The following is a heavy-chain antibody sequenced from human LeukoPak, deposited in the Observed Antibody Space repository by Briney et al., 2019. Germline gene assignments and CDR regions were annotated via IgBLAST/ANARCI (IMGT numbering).Heavy chain of an antibody. CDR1: GGSFSGYY. CDR2: ISGSGGST. D-gene: IGHD1-26*01. CDR3: ASLGGALITGREGYDY. Sequence: PSETLSLTCAVYGGSFSGYYWSWIRQPPGKGLEWVSAISGSGGSTYYADSVKGRFTISRDNSKNTLYLQMNSLRAEDTAVYYCASLGGALITGREGYDYWGQGTLVTVSS. J-gene: IGHJ4*02. V-gene: IGHV3-23*01.